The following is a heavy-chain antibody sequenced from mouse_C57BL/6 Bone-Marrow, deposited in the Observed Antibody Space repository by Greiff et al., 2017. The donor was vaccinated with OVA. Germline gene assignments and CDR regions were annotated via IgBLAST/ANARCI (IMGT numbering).Heavy chain of an antibody. D-gene: IGHD1-1*02. CDR2: ISSGCSYP. CDR1: GFTFSSYG. J-gene: IGHJ2*01. Sequence: VESGGDLVKPGGSLKLSCAATGFTFSSYGMSWVRQTPDKRLEWVATISSGCSYPYYPDSVKGRFTISRDNAENTLFLRMSSLKSEDAAVYYCGRRGSCFDYWGQGTTLTVSS. CDR3: GRRGSCFDY. V-gene: IGHV5-6*02.